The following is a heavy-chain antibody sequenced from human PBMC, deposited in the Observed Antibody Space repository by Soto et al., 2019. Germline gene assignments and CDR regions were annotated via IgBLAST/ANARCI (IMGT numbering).Heavy chain of an antibody. J-gene: IGHJ5*02. CDR1: GGSISSSNW. CDR2: IYHSGST. D-gene: IGHD3-10*01. CDR3: ARLEDYGSGGWLDP. Sequence: SETLSLTCAVSGGSISSSNWWSWVRQPPGKGLEWIGEIYHSGSTNYNPSLKSRVTISVDKSKNQFSLKLSSVTAADTAVYYCARLEDYGSGGWLDPWGQGTLVTVSS. V-gene: IGHV4-4*02.